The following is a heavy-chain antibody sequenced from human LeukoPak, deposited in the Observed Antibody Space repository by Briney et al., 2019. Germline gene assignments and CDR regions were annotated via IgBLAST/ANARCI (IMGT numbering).Heavy chain of an antibody. V-gene: IGHV1-2*02. CDR2: INPNSGVA. CDR3: AREYSSSYDAFDI. CDR1: GYSFTDYY. J-gene: IGHJ3*02. D-gene: IGHD6-13*01. Sequence: ASVKVSCQASGYSFTDYYIHWVRQAPGQGLEWMGWINPNSGVADSAHKFQGRVTVIRDTSITTAYMELSRLKSDDTAVYYCAREYSSSYDAFDIWGQGTMVTVSS.